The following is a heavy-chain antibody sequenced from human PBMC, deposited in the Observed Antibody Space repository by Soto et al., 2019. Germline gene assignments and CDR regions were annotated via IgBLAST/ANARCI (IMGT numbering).Heavy chain of an antibody. CDR1: GYSFATFW. CDR3: ARDLSGVVVPAAQNHDAFDI. D-gene: IGHD2-2*01. Sequence: GESLKISCKGSGYSFATFWISWVRQMPGKGLAWMGTVDPSDSYTNYSPSFQGHVTISADKSISTAYLQWSSLKASDTAIYYCARDLSGVVVPAAQNHDAFDIWGQGTMVTVSS. J-gene: IGHJ3*02. V-gene: IGHV5-10-1*01. CDR2: VDPSDSYT.